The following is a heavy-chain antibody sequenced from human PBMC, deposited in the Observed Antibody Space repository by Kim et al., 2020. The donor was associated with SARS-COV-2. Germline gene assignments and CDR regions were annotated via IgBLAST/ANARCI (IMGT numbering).Heavy chain of an antibody. CDR3: ARDRYCSGGSCYLFDY. Sequence: SETLSLTCTVSGGSVSSGSYYWSWIRQPPGKGLEWIGYIYYSGSTNYNPSLKSRVTISVDTSKNQFSLKLSSVTAADTAVYYCARDRYCSGGSCYLFDYWGQGTLVTVSS. D-gene: IGHD2-15*01. CDR1: GGSVSSGSYY. CDR2: IYYSGST. J-gene: IGHJ4*02. V-gene: IGHV4-61*01.